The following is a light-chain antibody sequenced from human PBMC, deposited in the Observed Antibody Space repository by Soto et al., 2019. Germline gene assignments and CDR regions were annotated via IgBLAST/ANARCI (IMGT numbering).Light chain of an antibody. V-gene: IGKV3-11*01. CDR3: QQRNHWVT. Sequence: EIVLTQSPATLSLSPGERATLSCRASQSVGSYLAWYQQKPGQAPRLLIYDASSRATGIPARFSGSGSDTDFPRTISSLEPEDSAVYYCQQRNHWVTFGLGTRLEIQ. J-gene: IGKJ5*01. CDR2: DAS. CDR1: QSVGSY.